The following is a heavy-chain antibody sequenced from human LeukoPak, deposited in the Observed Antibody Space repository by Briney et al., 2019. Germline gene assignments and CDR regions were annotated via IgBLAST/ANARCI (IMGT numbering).Heavy chain of an antibody. CDR3: AREDSSGWYNDY. D-gene: IGHD6-19*01. V-gene: IGHV3-53*01. CDR1: GFTFSSYS. Sequence: GGSLRLSCAASGFTFSSYSMNWVRQAPGKGLEWVSVIYSGGSTYYADSVKGRFTISRDNSKNTLYLQMNSLRAEDTAVYYCAREDSSGWYNDYWGQGTLVTVSS. J-gene: IGHJ4*02. CDR2: IYSGGST.